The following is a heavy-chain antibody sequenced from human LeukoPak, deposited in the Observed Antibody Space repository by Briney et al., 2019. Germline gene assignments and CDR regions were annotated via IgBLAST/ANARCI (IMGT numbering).Heavy chain of an antibody. CDR2: IYYSGST. J-gene: IGHJ5*02. V-gene: IGHV4-59*01. CDR3: ARARLYCSSTSCYPNWFDP. CDR1: GGSISSYY. Sequence: SETLSLTCTVSGGSISSYYWSWIRQPPGKGLEWIGYIYYSGSTNYNPSLKSRVTISVDTSKNQFSLKLSSVTAADTAVYYCARARLYCSSTSCYPNWFDPWGQGTLVTVSS. D-gene: IGHD2-2*01.